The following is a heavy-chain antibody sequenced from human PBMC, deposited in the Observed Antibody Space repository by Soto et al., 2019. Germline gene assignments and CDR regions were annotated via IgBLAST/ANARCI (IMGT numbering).Heavy chain of an antibody. Sequence: ESGGGLIQPGGSLRLSCVASGLVVSNNYMSWVRQAPGKGLEWVSVIYTAGTGGNTYYADSVQGRFAISRDSSKNTLYLQMNGLRDEDTAVYYCARGGPNWFDPWGQGALVTVSS. J-gene: IGHJ5*02. CDR3: ARGGPNWFDP. V-gene: IGHV3-53*01. CDR1: GLVVSNNY. CDR2: IYTAGTGGNT.